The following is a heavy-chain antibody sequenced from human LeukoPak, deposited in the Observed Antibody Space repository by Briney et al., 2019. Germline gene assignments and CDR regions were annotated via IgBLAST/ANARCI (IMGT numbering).Heavy chain of an antibody. J-gene: IGHJ4*02. D-gene: IGHD3-10*01. Sequence: ASVKVSCKASGYTFTGYYMHWVRQAPGQGLEWMGWINPNSGGTNYAQKFRGRVTMTRDTSISTAYMELSRLRSDDTAVYYCARVLMVRGVTTGYFDYWGQGTLVTVSS. CDR1: GYTFTGYY. CDR2: INPNSGGT. CDR3: ARVLMVRGVTTGYFDY. V-gene: IGHV1-2*02.